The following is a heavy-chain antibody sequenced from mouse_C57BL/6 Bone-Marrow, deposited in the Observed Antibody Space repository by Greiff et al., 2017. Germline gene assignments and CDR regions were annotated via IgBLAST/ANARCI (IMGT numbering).Heavy chain of an antibody. D-gene: IGHD2-4*01. J-gene: IGHJ3*01. CDR3: GGARDYEAWFAY. V-gene: IGHV1-64*01. Sequence: VQLQQPGAELVKPGASVKLSCKASGYTFTSYWMHWVKQRPGQGLEWIGMIHPNSGSTNYNEKFKSKATLTVDKSSSTAYMQLSSLTSEDSAVYYCGGARDYEAWFAYWGQGTLVTVSA. CDR1: GYTFTSYW. CDR2: IHPNSGST.